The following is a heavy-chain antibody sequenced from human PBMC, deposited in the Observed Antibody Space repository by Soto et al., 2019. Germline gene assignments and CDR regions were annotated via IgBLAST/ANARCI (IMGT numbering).Heavy chain of an antibody. J-gene: IGHJ4*02. D-gene: IGHD3-10*01. Sequence: QVQLVESGGGVVQPGRSLRLSCAASGFTFSSYGMHWVRQAPGKGLEWVAVISYDGSNKYYADSVKGRFTISRDNSKKTLYLQLNSLRAEDTAVYYCAQSWGYNAALDYWGQGTLVTVSS. CDR1: GFTFSSYG. CDR3: AQSWGYNAALDY. CDR2: ISYDGSNK. V-gene: IGHV3-30*03.